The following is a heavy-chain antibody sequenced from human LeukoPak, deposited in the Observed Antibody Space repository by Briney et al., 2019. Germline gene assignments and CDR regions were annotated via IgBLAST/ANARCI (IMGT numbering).Heavy chain of an antibody. CDR2: IYYSGST. J-gene: IGHJ4*02. D-gene: IGHD3-3*01. V-gene: IGHV4-59*01. CDR3: ARGSSLYYDFWSGYPYFDY. CDR1: GGSISSYY. Sequence: SETLSLTCTVSGGSISSYYWSWIRQPPGKGLEWIGYIYYSGSTNYNPSLKSRVTISVDTSKNQFSLELSSVTAADTAVYYCARGSSLYYDFWSGYPYFDYWGQGTLVTVSS.